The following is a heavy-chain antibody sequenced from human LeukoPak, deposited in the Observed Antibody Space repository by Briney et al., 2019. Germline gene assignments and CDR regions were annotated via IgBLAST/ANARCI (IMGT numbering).Heavy chain of an antibody. V-gene: IGHV3-30*02. Sequence: TGGSLRLSCAASGSTFSSYGMHWVRQAPGKGLEWVAFIRYDGSNKYYADSVKGRFTISRDNSKNTLYLQMNSLRAEDTAVYYCGAYCGGDCYASDAFDIWGQGTMVTVSS. CDR2: IRYDGSNK. D-gene: IGHD2-21*01. J-gene: IGHJ3*02. CDR1: GSTFSSYG. CDR3: GAYCGGDCYASDAFDI.